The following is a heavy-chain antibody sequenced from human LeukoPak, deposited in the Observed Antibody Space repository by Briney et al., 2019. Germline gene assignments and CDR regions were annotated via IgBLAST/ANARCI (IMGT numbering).Heavy chain of an antibody. CDR3: ARDGNSGSYGDY. CDR2: IIPILGIA. V-gene: IGHV1-69*04. CDR1: GGTFSSYA. D-gene: IGHD1-26*01. Sequence: SVKVSCKASGGTFSSYAISWVRQAPEQGLEWMGRIIPILGIANYAQKFQGRVTITADKSTSTAYMELSSLRSEDTAVYYCARDGNSGSYGDYWGQGTLVTVSS. J-gene: IGHJ4*02.